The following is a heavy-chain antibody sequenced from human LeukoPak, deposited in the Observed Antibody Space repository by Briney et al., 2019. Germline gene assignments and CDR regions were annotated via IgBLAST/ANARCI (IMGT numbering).Heavy chain of an antibody. D-gene: IGHD2-2*03. J-gene: IGHJ4*02. CDR3: ATSSDGSFDY. Sequence: GGSLRLSCAASGFTFSSYSMNWVRQAPGKGLEWVSSVTGSSSYIYYADSVKGRFTISRDNAKNSLYLQMSSLRAEDTAVYYCATSSDGSFDYWGQGTLVTVSS. V-gene: IGHV3-21*01. CDR2: VTGSSSYI. CDR1: GFTFSSYS.